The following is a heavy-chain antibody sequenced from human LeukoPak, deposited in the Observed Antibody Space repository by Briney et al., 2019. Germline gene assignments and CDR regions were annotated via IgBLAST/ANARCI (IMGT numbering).Heavy chain of an antibody. J-gene: IGHJ4*02. Sequence: SETLSLTCAVDGGSLSGYYWSWIRQTPGKGLEWIGEIRRSGNANYNPSLKSRVTLSIDTSKNHFSLNLTSVTDADTAMYYCARRPMPTTMTSPFDYWGPGAQVTVSS. CDR3: ARRPMPTTMTSPFDY. CDR2: IRRSGNA. D-gene: IGHD4-17*01. V-gene: IGHV4-34*01. CDR1: GGSLSGYY.